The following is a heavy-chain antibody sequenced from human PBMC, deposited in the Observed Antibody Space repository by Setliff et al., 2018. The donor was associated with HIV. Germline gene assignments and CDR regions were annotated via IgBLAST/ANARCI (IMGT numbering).Heavy chain of an antibody. CDR2: ISPDNANT. V-gene: IGHV1-2*02. D-gene: IGHD1-1*01. J-gene: IGHJ4*02. CDR3: ARQLSNSFDY. Sequence: ASVKVSCKSSGYTFTDYFMHWVRQAPGQGLEWMGWISPDNANTRISQRFRGSVTMTRDRSINTAYMEFSGLTSDDTAIYYCARQLSNSFDYWGQGTLVTV. CDR1: GYTFTDYF.